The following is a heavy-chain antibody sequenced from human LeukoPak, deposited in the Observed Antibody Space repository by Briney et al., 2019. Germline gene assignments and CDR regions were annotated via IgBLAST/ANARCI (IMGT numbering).Heavy chain of an antibody. CDR1: GGSISSYY. J-gene: IGHJ4*02. V-gene: IGHV4-59*01. CDR3: ARDMRGYSSSSVGGFDY. D-gene: IGHD6-6*01. CDR2: IYYSGST. Sequence: SETLSLTCTVSGGSISSYYWSWIRQPPGKGLEWIGYIYYSGSTNYNPSLKSRVTISVDTSKNQFSLKLSSVTAADTAVYYCARDMRGYSSSSVGGFDYWGQGTLVTVSS.